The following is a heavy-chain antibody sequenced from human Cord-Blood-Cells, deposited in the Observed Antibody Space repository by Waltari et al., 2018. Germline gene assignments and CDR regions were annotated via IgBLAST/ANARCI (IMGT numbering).Heavy chain of an antibody. V-gene: IGHV1-2*02. CDR2: INPNSGGT. D-gene: IGHD6-19*01. CDR1: GYTFTGHH. CDR3: ATKAGRSSGWYDY. J-gene: IGHJ4*02. Sequence: QVQLVQSGAEVKKPGASVKVSCKASGYTFTGHHMHRARPAPGQGLQWMGWINPNSGGTNYAQKFQGRVTMTRDTSISTAYMELSRLRSDDTAVYYCATKAGRSSGWYDYWGQGTLVTVSS.